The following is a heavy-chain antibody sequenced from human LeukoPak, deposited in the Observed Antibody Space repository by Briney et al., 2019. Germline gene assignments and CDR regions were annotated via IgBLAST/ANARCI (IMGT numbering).Heavy chain of an antibody. CDR2: IWYDGSNK. CDR3: ARDRAGGTSYYYYGMDV. Sequence: GGSLRLSCAASGFTFSSYGMHWVRQAPGKGLEWVAVIWYDGSNKYYADSVKGRFTISRDNSKNTLYLQMNSLRAEDTAVYYCARDRAGGTSYYYYGMDVWGQGTTVPVSS. V-gene: IGHV3-33*01. J-gene: IGHJ6*02. D-gene: IGHD1-1*01. CDR1: GFTFSSYG.